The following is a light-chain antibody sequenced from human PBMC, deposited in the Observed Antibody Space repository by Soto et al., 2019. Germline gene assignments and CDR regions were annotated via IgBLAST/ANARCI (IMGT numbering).Light chain of an antibody. Sequence: DIQMAQSPSTLSASVAAGVSITCRASQSISSWLAWYQQKPGKAPKLLIYKASTLESGVPSNFSGSGSGTEFSLTISSLQPEDFAPYYCQQYNAYPWTFGQGTKVDNK. CDR2: KAS. V-gene: IGKV1-5*03. J-gene: IGKJ1*01. CDR1: QSISSW. CDR3: QQYNAYPWT.